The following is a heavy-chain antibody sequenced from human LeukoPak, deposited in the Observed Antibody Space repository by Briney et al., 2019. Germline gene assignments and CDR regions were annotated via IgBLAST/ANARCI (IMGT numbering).Heavy chain of an antibody. J-gene: IGHJ4*02. CDR2: IYYSGNT. D-gene: IGHD1-26*01. CDR3: ARDSLGAGTVGATSGY. Sequence: SETLSLTCTVSGGSINNYYWSWIRQPPGKGLEWIGNIYYSGNTYYNPSLKSRVTISVDTSKNQFSLKLSSVTAADTAVYYCARDSLGAGTVGATSGYWGQGTLVTVSS. V-gene: IGHV4-59*04. CDR1: GGSINNYY.